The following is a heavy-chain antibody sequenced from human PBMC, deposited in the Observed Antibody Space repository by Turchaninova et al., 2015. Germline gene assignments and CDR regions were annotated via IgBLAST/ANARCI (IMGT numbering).Heavy chain of an antibody. D-gene: IGHD5-18*01. CDR2: IYHSGST. V-gene: IGHV4-38-2*02. CDR1: GSSLSRGYY. CDR3: ARDPEGDTAMVPHDFDY. Sequence: VPLQSSGPGLVKHSATVSLTRPVPGSSLSRGYYWGWSRPPPGKGLEWIGIIYHSGSTYYNPSLKSRVTISVDTSKNQFSLKLSSVTAADTAVYYCARDPEGDTAMVPHDFDYWGQGTLVTVSS. J-gene: IGHJ4*02.